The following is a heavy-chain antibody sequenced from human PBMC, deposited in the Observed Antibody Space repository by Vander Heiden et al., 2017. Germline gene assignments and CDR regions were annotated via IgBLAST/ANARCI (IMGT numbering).Heavy chain of an antibody. CDR1: GFTFSSYS. CDR3: ATPGFWSGYYSHY. CDR2: ISGSSSTI. J-gene: IGHJ4*02. Sequence: VQLVESGGGLVQPGGSLRLSCAASGFTFSSYSMNWVRQAPGKGLEWVSYISGSSSTIYYADSVKGRFTISRDNAKNSLYLQMNRLRAEDTAVYYCATPGFWSGYYSHYWGQGTLVTVSS. V-gene: IGHV3-48*01. D-gene: IGHD3-3*01.